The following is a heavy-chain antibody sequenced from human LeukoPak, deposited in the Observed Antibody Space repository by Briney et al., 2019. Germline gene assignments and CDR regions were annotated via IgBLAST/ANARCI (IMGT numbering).Heavy chain of an antibody. V-gene: IGHV4-4*07. CDR2: IYTSGST. D-gene: IGHD2/OR15-2a*01. Sequence: SETLSLTCTVSGDSISGYYWSWIRQPAGKGLEWIGRIYTSGSTKYNPPFQGRVTMSLDTSKNQFSLRLSSVTAADTAIYYCAKYKFGSDYFSNWGQGTLVTVSS. J-gene: IGHJ4*02. CDR3: AKYKFGSDYFSN. CDR1: GDSISGYY.